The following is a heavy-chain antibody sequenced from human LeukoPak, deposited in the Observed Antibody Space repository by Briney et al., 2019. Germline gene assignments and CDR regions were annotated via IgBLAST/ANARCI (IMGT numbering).Heavy chain of an antibody. CDR1: GGSISSGGYC. J-gene: IGHJ4*02. CDR2: IYYSGST. V-gene: IGHV4-31*03. D-gene: IGHD2-21*02. Sequence: SETLSLTCTVSGGSISSGGYCWSWIRQHPGKGLEWIGYIYYSGSTYYNPSLKSRVTISVDTSKNQFSLKLSSVTAADTAVYYCARGRTYCGGDCYHFDYWGQGTLVTVSS. CDR3: ARGRTYCGGDCYHFDY.